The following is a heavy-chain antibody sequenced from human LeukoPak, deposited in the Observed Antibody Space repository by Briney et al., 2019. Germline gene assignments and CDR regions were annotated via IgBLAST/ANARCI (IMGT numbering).Heavy chain of an antibody. Sequence: GGSLRLSCAASGFTFDDYAMHWVRQAPGKGLEWVSGISWNSGSIGYADSVKGRFTISRDNARNSLYLQMNSLTTEDTALYYCAKGNTGWPHTDSFDGWGQGTMVTV. J-gene: IGHJ3*01. CDR1: GFTFDDYA. CDR2: ISWNSGSI. V-gene: IGHV3-9*01. D-gene: IGHD6-19*01. CDR3: AKGNTGWPHTDSFDG.